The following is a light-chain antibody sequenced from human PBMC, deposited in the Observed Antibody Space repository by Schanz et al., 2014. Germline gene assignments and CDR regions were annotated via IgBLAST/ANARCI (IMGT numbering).Light chain of an antibody. CDR2: GAS. V-gene: IGKV1-39*01. Sequence: DIQLTQSPSSLSASVGDRVTISCPASQSITSFLNWYQHKPGRAPKLLIFGASSLQSGVPSRFSGSGSRTDFTLTISSLQPEDFATYYCQQTYSTVWTFGQGTKVEIK. CDR1: QSITSF. J-gene: IGKJ1*01. CDR3: QQTYSTVWT.